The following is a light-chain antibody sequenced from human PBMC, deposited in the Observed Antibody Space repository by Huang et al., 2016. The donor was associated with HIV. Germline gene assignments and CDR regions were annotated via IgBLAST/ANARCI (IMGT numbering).Light chain of an antibody. CDR3: QQQIT. CDR1: QRVSSSY. V-gene: IGKV3-20*01. J-gene: IGKJ5*01. Sequence: EIVLTQSPGTLSVSPGERATLSCRASQRVSSSYLAWYQQKPGQAPRLLIFGASNRATGIPDRLSGSGSGTDFTLTISRLEPEDFALYYCQQQITFGQGTRLEIK. CDR2: GAS.